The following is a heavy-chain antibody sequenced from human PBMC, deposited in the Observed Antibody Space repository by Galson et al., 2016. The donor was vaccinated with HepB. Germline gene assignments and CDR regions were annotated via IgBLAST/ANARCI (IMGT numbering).Heavy chain of an antibody. CDR2: VKSETDGGTT. D-gene: IGHD1-1*01. CDR1: GFTFTNAW. V-gene: IGHV3-15*01. CDR3: TTLGTVHVDY. J-gene: IGHJ4*02. Sequence: SLRLSCAASGFTFTNAWMSWVRQAPSKGLEWVGRVKSETDGGTTDYAAPVQDRFIISRDDSKNMLYLQMDRLKIEDTAVYYCTTLGTVHVDYWGQGTLVTVSS.